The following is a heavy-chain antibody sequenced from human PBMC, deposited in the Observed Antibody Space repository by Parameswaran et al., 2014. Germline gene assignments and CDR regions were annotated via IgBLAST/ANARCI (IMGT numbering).Heavy chain of an antibody. D-gene: IGHD6-13*01. CDR3: ARVDSSSWYFLLT. V-gene: IGHV4-39*07. CDR2: IYYSGST. J-gene: IGHJ4*02. Sequence: VRQMPGKGLEWIGSIYYSGSTYYNPSLKSRVTISVDTPKNQFSLKLSSVTAADTAVYYCARVDSSSWYFLLTGGQGTLVTVSS.